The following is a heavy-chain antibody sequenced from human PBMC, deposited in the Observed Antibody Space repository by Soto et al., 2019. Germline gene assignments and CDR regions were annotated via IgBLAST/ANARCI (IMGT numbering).Heavy chain of an antibody. CDR1: GYTFIRYG. D-gene: IGHD3-16*01. J-gene: IGHJ6*02. CDR3: ARGGYYDNSWGKLSHYGLDV. V-gene: IGHV1-18*01. Sequence: QVQLAQSANEVKKPGASVRVSCKAAGYTFIRYGIAWVRQAPGQGLEWMGWISPYNDYTVYAQKFQGRVSMTADTSTRTVYMNXRGLKSDXXXVYXCARGGYYDNSWGKLSHYGLDVWGQGTSVSVSS. CDR2: ISPYNDYT.